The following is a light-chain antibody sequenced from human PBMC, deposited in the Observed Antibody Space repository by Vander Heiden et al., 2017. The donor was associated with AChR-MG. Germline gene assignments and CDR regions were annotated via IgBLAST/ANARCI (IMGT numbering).Light chain of an antibody. CDR3: ASWDDSPGWV. CDR2: RND. J-gene: IGLJ3*02. V-gene: IGLV1-47*01. CDR1: SSNIGNHY. Sequence: QSVLTQPPSASGTPGQRVTISCSGSSSNIGNHYVYWYQPVPGAAPKLLIYRNDQRPSGVPDRFSAFKSGTSASLAISGLRSEDEANYYCASWDDSPGWVFGGGTKLTGL.